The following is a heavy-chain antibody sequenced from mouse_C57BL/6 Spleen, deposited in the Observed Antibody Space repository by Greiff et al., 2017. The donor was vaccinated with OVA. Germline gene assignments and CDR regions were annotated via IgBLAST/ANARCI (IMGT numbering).Heavy chain of an antibody. CDR2: INPNYGTT. CDR1: GYSFTDYN. Sequence: FPLPPSFPSLLPPGASVKISCTASGYSFTDYNMNWVKQSNGKSLEWIGVINPNYGTTSYNQKFKGKATLTVDQSSSTAYMQLNSLTSEDSAVYYCACFYYYGSYWYFDVWGTGTTVTVSS. J-gene: IGHJ1*03. D-gene: IGHD1-1*01. V-gene: IGHV1-39*01. CDR3: ACFYYYGSYWYFDV.